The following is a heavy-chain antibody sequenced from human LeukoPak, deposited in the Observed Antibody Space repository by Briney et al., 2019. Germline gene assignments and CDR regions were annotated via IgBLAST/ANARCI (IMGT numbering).Heavy chain of an antibody. CDR2: ISGSGGST. CDR1: GFTFSSYA. D-gene: IGHD1-20*01. CDR3: AKDTGFSITGTLGDY. J-gene: IGHJ4*02. Sequence: GGSLRLSCAASGFTFSSYAMSWVRQAPGKGLEWVSAISGSGGSTYYADSVMGRFTISRDNSKNTLYLQLNSLRAEDTAVYYCAKDTGFSITGTLGDYWGQGTLVTVSS. V-gene: IGHV3-23*01.